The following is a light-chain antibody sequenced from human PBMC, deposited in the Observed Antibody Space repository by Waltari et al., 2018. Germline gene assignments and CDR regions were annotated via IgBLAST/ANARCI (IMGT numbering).Light chain of an antibody. J-gene: IGKJ4*01. Sequence: DIQMTQSPSSQSASVGDRVTITCQASKDISNSLNWYQQKPGKAPKVLIYDAANLESGVPSRFSGSGFGTDFTFTISSLQPEDLATYFCQQYHNLPATFGGGTKVESK. CDR1: KDISNS. CDR3: QQYHNLPAT. CDR2: DAA. V-gene: IGKV1-33*01.